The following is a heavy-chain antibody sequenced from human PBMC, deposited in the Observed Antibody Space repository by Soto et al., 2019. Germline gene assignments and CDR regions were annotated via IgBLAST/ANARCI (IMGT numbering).Heavy chain of an antibody. D-gene: IGHD2-8*01. J-gene: IGHJ6*02. V-gene: IGHV5-10-1*01. CDR3: ARLGPYCTNGVCHGDYYYGMDV. Sequence: GESLKISCKGSGYSFTSYWISWVRQMPGKGLEWMGRIDPSDSYTNYSPSFQGHVTISADKSISTAYLQWSSLKASDTAMYYCARLGPYCTNGVCHGDYYYGMDVWGQGTTVTVS. CDR1: GYSFTSYW. CDR2: IDPSDSYT.